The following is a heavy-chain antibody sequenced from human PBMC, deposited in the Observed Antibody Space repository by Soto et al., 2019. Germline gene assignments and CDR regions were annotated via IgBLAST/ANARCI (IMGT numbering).Heavy chain of an antibody. CDR3: AKPVRGDWYFDL. J-gene: IGHJ2*01. D-gene: IGHD3-10*01. Sequence: SETLSLTCTVSGGSISSYYWSWIRQPPGKGLEWIGYIYYSGSTNYNPSLKSRVTISVDTSKNQFSLKLSSVTAADTAVYYCAKPVRGDWYFDLWGRGTLVTSPQ. CDR1: GGSISSYY. V-gene: IGHV4-59*08. CDR2: IYYSGST.